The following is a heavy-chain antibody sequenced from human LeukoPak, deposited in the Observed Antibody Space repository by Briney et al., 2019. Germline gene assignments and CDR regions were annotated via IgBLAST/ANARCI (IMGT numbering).Heavy chain of an antibody. Sequence: SETLSLPCTVSGGSISSYYWSWIGQPPGKGLEWIGYIYYSGSTNYNPSLKSRVTISVDTSKNQFSLKLSSVTAADTAVYYCARVRSLLWFGELSNNWFDPWGQGTLVTVSS. CDR3: ARVRSLLWFGELSNNWFDP. D-gene: IGHD3-10*01. CDR1: GGSISSYY. J-gene: IGHJ5*02. CDR2: IYYSGST. V-gene: IGHV4-59*01.